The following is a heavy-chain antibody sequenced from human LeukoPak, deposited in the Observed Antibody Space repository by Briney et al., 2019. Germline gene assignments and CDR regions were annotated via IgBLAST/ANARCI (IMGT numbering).Heavy chain of an antibody. V-gene: IGHV3-7*01. Sequence: GGSLRLSCAASGFTFSSYWMSWVRQAPGKGLEWVANIKQDVSEKYYVDSVKGRFTISRDNAKNSLYLQMNSLRAEDTAVYYCARDHGYSGYDYDYWGQGTLVSVSS. CDR1: GFTFSSYW. CDR2: IKQDVSEK. D-gene: IGHD5-12*01. CDR3: ARDHGYSGYDYDY. J-gene: IGHJ4*02.